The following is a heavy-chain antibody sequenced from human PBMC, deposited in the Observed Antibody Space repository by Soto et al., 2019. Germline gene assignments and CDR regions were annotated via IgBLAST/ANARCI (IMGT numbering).Heavy chain of an antibody. D-gene: IGHD3-16*01. J-gene: IGHJ6*02. CDR2: IKTYNGNT. Sequence: QVQLVQSGAEVKNPGASVKVSCKASGYTFTRYGIGWARQAPGQGLEWKGWIKTYNGNTNYAQNVQGRVTLTTDTSSSTAYMELRSLRSNDTAIYYCTMVDVYVTPSPQDVWGQGTTVIVSS. CDR3: TMVDVYVTPSPQDV. CDR1: GYTFTRYG. V-gene: IGHV1-18*01.